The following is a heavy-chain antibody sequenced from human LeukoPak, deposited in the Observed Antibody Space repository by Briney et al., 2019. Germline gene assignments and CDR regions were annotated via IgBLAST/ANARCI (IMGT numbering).Heavy chain of an antibody. Sequence: PGGSLRLSCAASGFTFSSYAMSWVRQAPGKGLEWVSAISGSGGSTYYADSVKGRFTISGDNSKNTLYLQMKSLRAEDTAVYYCANSPLGSFGEFDYWGQGPLVTVSS. CDR2: ISGSGGST. CDR1: GFTFSSYA. D-gene: IGHD3-10*01. CDR3: ANSPLGSFGEFDY. J-gene: IGHJ4*02. V-gene: IGHV3-23*01.